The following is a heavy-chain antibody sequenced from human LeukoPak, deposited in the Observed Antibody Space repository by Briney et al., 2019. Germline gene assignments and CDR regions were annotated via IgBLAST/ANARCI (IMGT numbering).Heavy chain of an antibody. CDR1: GFTFVTCS. V-gene: IGHV3-48*02. Sequence: PGGSLRLSCAASGFTFVTCSMNWVRQAPGKGLEWVSYIGSDSSTICYADSVKGRFTISRDNAKNSLYLQMNSLRDEDTAVYYCARGYGDYVAYWGQGTLVTVSS. CDR2: IGSDSSTI. CDR3: ARGYGDYVAY. D-gene: IGHD4-17*01. J-gene: IGHJ4*02.